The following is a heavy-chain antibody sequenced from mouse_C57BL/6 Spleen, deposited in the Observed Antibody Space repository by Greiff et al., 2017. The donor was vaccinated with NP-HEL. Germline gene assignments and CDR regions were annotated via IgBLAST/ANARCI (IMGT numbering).Heavy chain of an antibody. V-gene: IGHV5-15*01. Sequence: EVHLVESGGGLVQPGGSLKLSCAASGFTFSDYGMAWVRQAPRKGPEWVAFISNLAYSIYYADTVTGRFTISRENAKNTLYLEMSSLRSEDTAMYYGGKKIYYDYFDYWGQGTTLTVSS. CDR1: GFTFSDYG. D-gene: IGHD2-4*01. CDR2: ISNLAYSI. CDR3: GKKIYYDYFDY. J-gene: IGHJ2*01.